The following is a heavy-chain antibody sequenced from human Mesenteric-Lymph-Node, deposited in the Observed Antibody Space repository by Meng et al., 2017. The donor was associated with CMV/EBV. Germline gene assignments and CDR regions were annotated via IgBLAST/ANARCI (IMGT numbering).Heavy chain of an antibody. D-gene: IGHD6-13*01. Sequence: GESLKISCAASGFTFSSYGMHWVRQAPGKELEWVAFIRYDGSNKYYADSVKGRFTISRDNSKNSLFLQMNNLRAEDTALYYCASSTWYYFDYWGQGALVTVSS. J-gene: IGHJ4*02. CDR2: IRYDGSNK. CDR3: ASSTWYYFDY. V-gene: IGHV3-30*02. CDR1: GFTFSSYG.